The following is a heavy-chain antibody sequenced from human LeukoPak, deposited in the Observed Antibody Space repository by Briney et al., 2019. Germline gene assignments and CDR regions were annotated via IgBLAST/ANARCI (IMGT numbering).Heavy chain of an antibody. D-gene: IGHD6-6*01. J-gene: IGHJ5*02. CDR2: INPNSGGT. V-gene: IGHV1-2*02. CDR3: ARNRGQLGNWFDP. CDR1: GYTFTGYY. Sequence: ASVKVSCKASGYTFTGYYMHWVRQAPGQGLEWMGWINPNSGGTNYAQKFQGRVTLTRDTSISTAYMELSRLRSDDTAVYYCARNRGQLGNWFDPWGQGTLVTVSS.